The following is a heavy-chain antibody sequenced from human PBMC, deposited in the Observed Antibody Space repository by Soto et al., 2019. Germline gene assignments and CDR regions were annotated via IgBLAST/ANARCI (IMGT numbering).Heavy chain of an antibody. CDR3: ARSRAYSSSSGFGP. CDR1: GFTFSDYY. Sequence: PGGSLRLSCAVSGFTFSDYYMSWIRQAPGQGLEWVSYISSSGSTIYYADSVKGRFTISRDNAKTSLYLQMNSLRAEDTAVYYCARSRAYSSSSGFGPWGQGTLVTVSS. V-gene: IGHV3-11*01. J-gene: IGHJ5*02. CDR2: ISSSGSTI. D-gene: IGHD6-6*01.